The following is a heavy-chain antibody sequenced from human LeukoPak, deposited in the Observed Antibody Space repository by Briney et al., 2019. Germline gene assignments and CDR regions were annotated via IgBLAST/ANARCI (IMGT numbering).Heavy chain of an antibody. CDR2: IYYSGST. D-gene: IGHD3-9*01. J-gene: IGHJ4*02. CDR1: GGSISSSSYY. CDR3: ARQGDVSYDILTGSRAPFDY. Sequence: PSETLSLTCTVSGGSISSSSYYWGWIRQPPGKGLEWIGSIYYSGSTYYNPSLKSRVTISVDTSKNQFSLKLSSVTAADTAVYYCARQGDVSYDILTGSRAPFDYWGQGTLVTVSS. V-gene: IGHV4-39*01.